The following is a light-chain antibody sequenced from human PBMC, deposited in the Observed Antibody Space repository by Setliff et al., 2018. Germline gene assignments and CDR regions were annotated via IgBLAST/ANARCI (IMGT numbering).Light chain of an antibody. Sequence: QSVLAQPASVFGSPGQSITMSCTGSSSDVGGYDYVSWYQQHPGKAPKLIIYDVSKRPSGVSDRFSASKSANTASLTISGLQTEDEADYFCASYTSRSALYVFGPGTKVTVL. J-gene: IGLJ1*01. CDR3: ASYTSRSALYV. CDR1: SSDVGGYDY. CDR2: DVS. V-gene: IGLV2-14*03.